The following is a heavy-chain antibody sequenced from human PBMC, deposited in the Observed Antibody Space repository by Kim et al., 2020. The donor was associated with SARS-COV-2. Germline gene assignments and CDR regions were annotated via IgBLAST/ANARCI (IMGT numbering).Heavy chain of an antibody. Sequence: ASVKVSCKASGYTFTIYDINWVRQATGQGLEWMGWMNPNSGNTGYAQKFQGRVNMTRNTSISTAYMEMSSLRSEDTAVYYCARGAIAAPPGYWGQGTLVTGSS. CDR1: GYTFTIYD. CDR3: ARGAIAAPPGY. J-gene: IGHJ4*02. CDR2: MNPNSGNT. V-gene: IGHV1-8*01. D-gene: IGHD6-13*01.